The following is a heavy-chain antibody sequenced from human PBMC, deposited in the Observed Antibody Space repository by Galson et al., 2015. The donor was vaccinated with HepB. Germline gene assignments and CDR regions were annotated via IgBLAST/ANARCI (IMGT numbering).Heavy chain of an antibody. CDR1: GFTFSSYA. J-gene: IGHJ6*03. CDR2: ISGSGGST. V-gene: IGHV3-23*01. Sequence: SLRLSCAASGFTFSSYAMSWVRQAPGKGLEWVSAISGSGGSTYYADSVKGRFTISRDNSKNTLYLQMNSLRAEDTAVYYCAKSGVHELKGVRADYYYMDVWGKGTTVTVSS. D-gene: IGHD3-10*01. CDR3: AKSGVHELKGVRADYYYMDV.